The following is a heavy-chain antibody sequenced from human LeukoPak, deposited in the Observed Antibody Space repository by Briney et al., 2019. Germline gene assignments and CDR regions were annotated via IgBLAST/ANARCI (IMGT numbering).Heavy chain of an antibody. CDR3: ATAPITMVRGVIIN. CDR2: FGPEDGET. V-gene: IGHV1-24*01. CDR1: GYTLTELS. Sequence: ASVKVSCKVSGYTLTELSMHWVRQAPGKGLEWMGGFGPEDGETIYAQKFQGRVTMTEDTSTDTAYMELSSLRSEDTAVYYCATAPITMVRGVIINWGQGTLVTVSS. J-gene: IGHJ4*02. D-gene: IGHD3-10*01.